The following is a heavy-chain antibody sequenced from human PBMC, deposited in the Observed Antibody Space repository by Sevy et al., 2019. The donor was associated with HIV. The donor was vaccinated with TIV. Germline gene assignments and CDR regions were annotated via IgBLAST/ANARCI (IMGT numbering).Heavy chain of an antibody. D-gene: IGHD5-18*01. CDR3: ARGKSGYGYGLNS. Sequence: GGSLRLSCAASGFTVSSNYMTRVRQAPWKGLEGVSVIYSDGTTYHADSVKDRFTISRDNSKNTLFLEMNSLRAEDTAFYYCARGKSGYGYGLNSWGQGTLVTVSS. CDR1: GFTVSSNY. CDR2: IYSDGTT. V-gene: IGHV3-66*01. J-gene: IGHJ4*02.